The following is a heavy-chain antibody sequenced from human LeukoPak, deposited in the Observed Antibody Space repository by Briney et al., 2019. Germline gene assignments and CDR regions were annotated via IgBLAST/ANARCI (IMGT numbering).Heavy chain of an antibody. D-gene: IGHD4-23*01. CDR2: ISWKSDSV. V-gene: IGHV3-9*01. CDR1: GFTFDDYA. J-gene: IGHJ4*02. Sequence: GGSLRLSCVASGFTFDDYAMRWVWQAPGKGLEWVSGISWKSDSVDYADSVKGRLTISRDNAKNSLYLQMNSLRADDTALYYCAKDWSYGGNSWKYFGSWGRGVLVTVSS. CDR3: AKDWSYGGNSWKYFGS.